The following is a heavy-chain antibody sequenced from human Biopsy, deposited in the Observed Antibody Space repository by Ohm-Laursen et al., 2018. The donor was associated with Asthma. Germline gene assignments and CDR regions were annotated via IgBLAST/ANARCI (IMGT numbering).Heavy chain of an antibody. CDR2: ISYDGSSI. V-gene: IGHV3-30*03. D-gene: IGHD6-19*01. Sequence: SLRLSCTASGFSFSNFGMHWVRQAPGKGLEWVAVISYDGSSIYYADSVKGRFTISRDNSKNTLSLQMNSLTAEDTAVYYCAREGVAGTHIEDWGQGTLVTVSS. J-gene: IGHJ4*02. CDR3: AREGVAGTHIED. CDR1: GFSFSNFG.